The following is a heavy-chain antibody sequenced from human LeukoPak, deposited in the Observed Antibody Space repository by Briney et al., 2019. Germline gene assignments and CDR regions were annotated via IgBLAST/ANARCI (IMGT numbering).Heavy chain of an antibody. Sequence: GASVKVSCKASGYTFTGYYMHWVRQAPGQGLEWMGWINPNSGGTNYAQKFQGRVTMTRDTSISTAYMELSRLRSDDTAVYYCARVLGGYYDSSGYYAVDYWGQGTLVTVSS. D-gene: IGHD3-22*01. V-gene: IGHV1-2*02. CDR2: INPNSGGT. CDR3: ARVLGGYYDSSGYYAVDY. CDR1: GYTFTGYY. J-gene: IGHJ4*02.